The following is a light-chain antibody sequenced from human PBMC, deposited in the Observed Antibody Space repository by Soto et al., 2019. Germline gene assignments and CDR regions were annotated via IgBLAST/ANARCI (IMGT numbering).Light chain of an antibody. CDR2: GAS. CDR1: QSVSSSY. CDR3: QQYGSSRT. V-gene: IGKV3-20*01. J-gene: IGKJ1*01. Sequence: EIVMTQSPATLSVSPGERATPSCRASQSVSSSYLAWHQQKPGQAPRLLIYGASSRATGIPDRFSGSGSGTDFTLTISRLEPEDFAVYYCQQYGSSRTFGQGTKVDIK.